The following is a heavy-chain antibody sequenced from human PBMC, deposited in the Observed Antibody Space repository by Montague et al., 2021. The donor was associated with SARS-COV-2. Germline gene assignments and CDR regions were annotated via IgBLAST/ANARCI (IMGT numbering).Heavy chain of an antibody. Sequence: TLSPTCTVSGGSISSGGFYCTWIRQHPGKVLEWIGYIYYSGITYYNPSLKSRVSISLDRSKNQFSLNVRSVTAAATAVYYCARGAPMVQGAGNWFDPWGQGTLVTVS. V-gene: IGHV4-31*03. CDR2: IYYSGIT. CDR3: ARGAPMVQGAGNWFDP. D-gene: IGHD3-10*01. J-gene: IGHJ5*02. CDR1: GGSISSGGFY.